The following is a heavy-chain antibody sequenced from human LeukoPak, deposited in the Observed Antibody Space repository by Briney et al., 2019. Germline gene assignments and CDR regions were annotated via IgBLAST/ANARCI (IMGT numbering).Heavy chain of an antibody. J-gene: IGHJ4*02. CDR1: GFTFSSYW. CDR3: ARSQSLGY. V-gene: IGHV3-7*04. Sequence: PGGSLRLSCAASGFTFSSYWMSWVRQAPRKGLELVANIKHDGSDKYYVDSVKGRFTISRDNAENSLYLQMNSLRAEDTAMYYCARSQSLGYWGQGTLVTVSS. CDR2: IKHDGSDK.